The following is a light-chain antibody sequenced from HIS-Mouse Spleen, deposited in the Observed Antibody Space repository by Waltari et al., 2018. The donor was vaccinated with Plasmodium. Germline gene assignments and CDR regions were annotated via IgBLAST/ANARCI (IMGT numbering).Light chain of an antibody. CDR3: QQYNNWSFT. Sequence: EIVMTQSPATLSVSPGERATLSCRDSQSVSRNLAWYQQKPGQAPRLLIYGASTRATGIPARFSGSGSGTEFTLTISSLQSEDFAVYYCQQYNNWSFTFGPGTKVDIK. CDR2: GAS. J-gene: IGKJ3*01. CDR1: QSVSRN. V-gene: IGKV3-15*01.